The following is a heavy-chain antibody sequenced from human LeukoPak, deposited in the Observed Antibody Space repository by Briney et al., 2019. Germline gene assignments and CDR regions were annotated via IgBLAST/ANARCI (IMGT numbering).Heavy chain of an antibody. Sequence: PSETLSLTCAVYGGSFSGYYWSWIRQPPGKGLEWIGEINHSGSTNYNPSLKSRVTISVDMSKNQFSLKLSSVTAADTAVYYCARQLMRIVVVPAAIPSSRRTYYMDVWGKGTTVTVSS. V-gene: IGHV4-34*01. CDR2: INHSGST. CDR1: GGSFSGYY. D-gene: IGHD2-2*02. J-gene: IGHJ6*03. CDR3: ARQLMRIVVVPAAIPSSRRTYYMDV.